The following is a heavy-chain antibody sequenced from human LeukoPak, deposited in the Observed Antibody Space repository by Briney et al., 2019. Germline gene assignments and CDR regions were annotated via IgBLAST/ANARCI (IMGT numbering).Heavy chain of an antibody. J-gene: IGHJ6*03. CDR3: AVGATHYNMDV. CDR2: IYHSGST. Sequence: PSETLSLTCDVSGYSISSGYYWGWIRQPPGKGLEWIGSIYHSGSTHYNPSLKSRVTISVDTSKNQFSLKLSSVTAADTAVYYCAVGATHYNMDVWGKGTTVTVSS. D-gene: IGHD3-16*01. V-gene: IGHV4-38-2*01. CDR1: GYSISSGYY.